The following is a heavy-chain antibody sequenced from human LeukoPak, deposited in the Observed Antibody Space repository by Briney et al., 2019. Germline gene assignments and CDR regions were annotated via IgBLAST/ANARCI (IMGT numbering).Heavy chain of an antibody. Sequence: SGGSLRLSCAASGFTFSDYYMSWIRQAPGKGLEWVSYISSSGSTIYYADSVKGRFTISRDNAKNSLYLQMNSLRAEDTVVYYCARAFPYYYDSSGYYVPYDAFDIWGQGTMVTVSS. V-gene: IGHV3-11*04. CDR2: ISSSGSTI. J-gene: IGHJ3*02. D-gene: IGHD3-22*01. CDR3: ARAFPYYYDSSGYYVPYDAFDI. CDR1: GFTFSDYY.